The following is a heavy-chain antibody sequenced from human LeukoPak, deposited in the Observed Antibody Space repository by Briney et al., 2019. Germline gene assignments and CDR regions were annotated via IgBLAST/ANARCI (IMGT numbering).Heavy chain of an antibody. V-gene: IGHV3-74*01. J-gene: IGHJ3*02. Sequence: GGSLRLSCAASGFTFSSYWMHWVRQAPGKGLVWVSRINSDGSSTSYADSVKGRFPVSRDNAKNTLYLQMNSLRAEDTAVYYCARVPKWELLDAFDIWGQGTMVTVSS. CDR2: INSDGSST. D-gene: IGHD1-26*01. CDR3: ARVPKWELLDAFDI. CDR1: GFTFSSYW.